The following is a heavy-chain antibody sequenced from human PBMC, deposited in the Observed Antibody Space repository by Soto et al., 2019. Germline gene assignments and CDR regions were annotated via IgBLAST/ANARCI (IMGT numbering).Heavy chain of an antibody. D-gene: IGHD3-22*01. CDR3: ARWRTYYYDSSRADFDY. J-gene: IGHJ4*02. CDR1: GGTFSSYA. V-gene: IGHV1-69*12. CDR2: IIPIFGTA. Sequence: QVQLVQSGAEVKKPGSSVKVSCKASGGTFSSYAISWVRQAPGQGLEWMGGIIPIFGTANYAQKFQGRVTITADESTSTAYMELSSLRSEDTAVYYCARWRTYYYDSSRADFDYWGQGTLVTVSS.